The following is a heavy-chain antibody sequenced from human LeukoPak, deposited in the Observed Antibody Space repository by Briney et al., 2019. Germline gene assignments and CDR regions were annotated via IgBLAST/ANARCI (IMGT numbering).Heavy chain of an antibody. CDR2: IKSDVGDT. V-gene: IGHV3-74*01. CDR3: ARDADTAMVTGRFDK. Sequence: PGGSLRLSYAASGFILSNYWMHWVRQAPGKGLVWVSRIKSDVGDTNYADSVKGRFTISRDNANNTLYLQMGSLRAEDTAVYYCARDADTAMVTGRFDKWGQGTLVTVSS. D-gene: IGHD5-18*01. J-gene: IGHJ4*02. CDR1: GFILSNYW.